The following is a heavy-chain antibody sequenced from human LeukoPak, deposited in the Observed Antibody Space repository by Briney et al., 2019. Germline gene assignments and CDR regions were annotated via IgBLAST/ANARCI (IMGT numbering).Heavy chain of an antibody. CDR3: ARGLEAFDI. CDR2: INHSGST. Sequence: SETLSLTCAVYGGSFSGYYWSWIRQPPGKGLEWIGEINHSGSTNYNPSLKSRVTISVDTSKNQFSLKLSSVTAADTAVYYCARGLEAFDIWGQGTMVTVSS. J-gene: IGHJ3*02. V-gene: IGHV4-34*01. CDR1: GGSFSGYY.